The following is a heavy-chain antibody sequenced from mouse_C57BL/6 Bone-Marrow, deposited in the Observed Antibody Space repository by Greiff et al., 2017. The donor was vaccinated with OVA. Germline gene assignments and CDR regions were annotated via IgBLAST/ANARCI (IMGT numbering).Heavy chain of an antibody. CDR1: GYTFTTYP. CDR2: FHPYNDDT. CDR3: ARPGDYDGDWFAY. D-gene: IGHD2-4*01. J-gene: IGHJ3*01. V-gene: IGHV1-47*01. Sequence: QVQLQQSGAELAKPGASVKMSCKASGYTFTTYPIEWMKQNHGKSLEWIGNFHPYNDDTKYNEKFKGKATLTVEKSSSTVYMELSRLTSDDSAVYYCARPGDYDGDWFAYWGQGTLVTVSA.